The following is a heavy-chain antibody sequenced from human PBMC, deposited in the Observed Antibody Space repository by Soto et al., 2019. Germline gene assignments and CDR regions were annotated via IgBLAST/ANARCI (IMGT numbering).Heavy chain of an antibody. Sequence: SETLSLTCTVSGGSISSGDYYWSWIRQPPGKGLEWIGYIYYSGSTYYNPSLKSRVTISVDTSKNQFSLKLSSVTAADTAVYYCARVLGFGDDLTTGMDVGGQGTTVTVSS. CDR1: GGSISSGDYY. D-gene: IGHD3-10*01. CDR2: IYYSGST. J-gene: IGHJ6*02. CDR3: ARVLGFGDDLTTGMDV. V-gene: IGHV4-30-4*01.